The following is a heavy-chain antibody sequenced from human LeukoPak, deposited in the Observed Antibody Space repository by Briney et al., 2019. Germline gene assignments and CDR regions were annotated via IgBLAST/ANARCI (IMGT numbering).Heavy chain of an antibody. J-gene: IGHJ5*02. Sequence: EASVKVSCQASGYAFTTYGINWVRLGPGQGLEWMGWINTNTGNPTYAQDFTGRFVFTLDTSVSTAYLQISSLKPEDTAVYYCATALTAIKTGFEAWGQGTLVTVSA. CDR2: INTNTGNP. CDR3: ATALTAIKTGFEA. V-gene: IGHV7-4-1*02. D-gene: IGHD4/OR15-4a*01. CDR1: GYAFTTYG.